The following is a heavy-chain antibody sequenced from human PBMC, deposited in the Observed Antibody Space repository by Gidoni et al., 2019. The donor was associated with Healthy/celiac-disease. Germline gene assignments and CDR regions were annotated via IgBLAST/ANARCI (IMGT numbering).Heavy chain of an antibody. Sequence: EVQLVESGGGLVQPGGSLRLSCAASGFTFSSYAMSWVRQAPGKGLEWVSAISGSGGSTYYADSVKGRFTISRDNSKNTLYLQMNSLRAEDTAVYYCAKAGIVVTTLRRGFDYWGQGTLVTVSS. CDR1: GFTFSSYA. D-gene: IGHD5-12*01. CDR2: ISGSGGST. CDR3: AKAGIVVTTLRRGFDY. J-gene: IGHJ4*02. V-gene: IGHV3-23*04.